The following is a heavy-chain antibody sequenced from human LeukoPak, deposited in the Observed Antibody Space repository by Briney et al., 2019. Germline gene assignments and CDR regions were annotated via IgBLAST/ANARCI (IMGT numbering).Heavy chain of an antibody. J-gene: IGHJ4*02. CDR3: TRDKGPSADRTAFDF. CDR1: GGYISTYY. D-gene: IGHD2-2*01. CDR2: VYYSGST. Sequence: SETLSLTCSVSGGYISTYYWSWLRQPPGRGLEWIGYVYYSGSTNYNPSLKSRVTMSVDTSKNQFSLQLRSVTPADTAVYYCTRDKGPSADRTAFDFWGQGTLVTVSS. V-gene: IGHV4-59*01.